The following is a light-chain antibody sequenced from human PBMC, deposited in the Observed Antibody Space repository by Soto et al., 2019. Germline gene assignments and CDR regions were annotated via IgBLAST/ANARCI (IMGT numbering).Light chain of an antibody. V-gene: IGKV3-20*01. J-gene: IGKJ5*01. CDR1: QSVSSDF. CDR3: QQYGDSPIT. Sequence: ILLTQSLATQSLSPFEKSTFSFRASQSVSSDFLSWYQRKPGQAPRLLISGASTRATGIPDRFSGGGSGTDFTLTISRLEPEDFAVYDCQQYGDSPITFGQGTRLEIK. CDR2: GAS.